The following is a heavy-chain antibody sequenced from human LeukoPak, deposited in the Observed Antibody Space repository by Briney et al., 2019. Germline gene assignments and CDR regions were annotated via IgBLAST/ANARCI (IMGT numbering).Heavy chain of an antibody. CDR3: ARAQYYYDSSGYLLSDHDY. D-gene: IGHD3-22*01. CDR2: ISAYNGNT. CDR1: GYTFTSYG. Sequence: ASVKVSCKASGYTFTSYGISWVRQAPGQGLEWMGRISAYNGNTNYAQKLQGRVTMTTDTSTSTAYMELRSLRSDDTAVYYCARAQYYYDSSGYLLSDHDYWGQGTLVTVSS. J-gene: IGHJ4*02. V-gene: IGHV1-18*01.